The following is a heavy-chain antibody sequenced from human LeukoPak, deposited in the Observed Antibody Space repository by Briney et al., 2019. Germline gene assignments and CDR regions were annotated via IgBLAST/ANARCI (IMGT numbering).Heavy chain of an antibody. CDR2: ISAYNGNT. V-gene: IGHV1-18*01. CDR3: ARTLPLYCSGGSCYGQAFDP. CDR1: GYTFTSYG. Sequence: GASVKVSCKASGYTFTSYGISWVRQAPGQGLEWMGWISAYNGNTNYAQKLQGRVTMTTDTSTSTAYMELRSLRSDDTAVYYCARTLPLYCSGGSCYGQAFDPWGQGTLVTVSS. J-gene: IGHJ5*02. D-gene: IGHD2-15*01.